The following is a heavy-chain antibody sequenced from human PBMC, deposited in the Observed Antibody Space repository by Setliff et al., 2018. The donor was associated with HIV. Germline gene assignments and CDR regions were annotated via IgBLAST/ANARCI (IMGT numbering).Heavy chain of an antibody. V-gene: IGHV3-30*02. CDR3: ARIEASYYFDT. Sequence: GGSLRLSCVASGFIFRTNDMHWVRQAPGKGLEWVSFIRSDGSNKYYADPVKGRFTISRDNAKNSVYLQMNSLRAEDTAVYYCARIEASYYFDTWGQGTLVTVSS. D-gene: IGHD3-10*01. CDR2: IRSDGSNK. J-gene: IGHJ4*02. CDR1: GFIFRTND.